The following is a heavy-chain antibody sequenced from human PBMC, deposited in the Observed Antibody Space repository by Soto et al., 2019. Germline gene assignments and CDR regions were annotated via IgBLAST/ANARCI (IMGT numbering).Heavy chain of an antibody. J-gene: IGHJ5*02. CDR2: INPDSGGT. Sequence: ASVKVSCKASGYTFTGYYIHWVRQAPGQGLEWMGWINPDSGGTTYAQKFQGWLTMTRDTSISTVYMEFSRLRSDDTAVYYCARDSGTRNWFDPWGQGTMVTVS. V-gene: IGHV1-2*04. D-gene: IGHD1-7*01. CDR3: ARDSGTRNWFDP. CDR1: GYTFTGYY.